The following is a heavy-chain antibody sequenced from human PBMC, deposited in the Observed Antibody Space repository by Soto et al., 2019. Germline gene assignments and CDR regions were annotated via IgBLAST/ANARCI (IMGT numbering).Heavy chain of an antibody. Sequence: EVQLVESGGGLVKPGGSLRLSCAASGFTFSSYSMNWVRQAPGKGLEWVSSISSSSSYIYYADSVKGRFTISRDNAKNSLYLQMNSLRAEDTAVYYCARDLFTEMATDKGGGCGYWGQGTLVTVSS. J-gene: IGHJ4*02. D-gene: IGHD5-12*01. CDR1: GFTFSSYS. CDR3: ARDLFTEMATDKGGGCGY. V-gene: IGHV3-21*01. CDR2: ISSSSSYI.